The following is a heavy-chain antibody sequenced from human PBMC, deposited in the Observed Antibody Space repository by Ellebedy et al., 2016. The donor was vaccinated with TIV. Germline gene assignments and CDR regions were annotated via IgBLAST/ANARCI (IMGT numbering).Heavy chain of an antibody. D-gene: IGHD3-3*01. CDR2: IDTSSSTI. V-gene: IGHV3-48*02. CDR3: ARGRGTMFGVVTHYWYFDL. CDR1: GFTFSSYS. J-gene: IGHJ2*01. Sequence: GESLKISCAASGFTFSSYSMNWVRQAQGTGLEWVSYIDTSSSTIYYADSVKGRFTISRDNAKNSLYLQMNSMRDEDTAVYYCARGRGTMFGVVTHYWYFDLWGRGTLVTVSS.